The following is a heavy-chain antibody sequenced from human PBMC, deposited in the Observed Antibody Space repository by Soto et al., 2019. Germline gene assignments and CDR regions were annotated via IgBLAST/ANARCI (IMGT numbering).Heavy chain of an antibody. CDR1: CGSISSDY. J-gene: IGHJ4*02. Sequence: SETLSLTCTVSCGSISSDYWSWIRQPPGKGLEWIGYIYYSGSTNYNPSLKSRVTISVDTSKNQFSLKLSSVTVADTAVYYCARDRSGSAYVWGQGTLVTVSS. CDR2: IYYSGST. CDR3: ARDRSGSAYV. D-gene: IGHD1-26*01. V-gene: IGHV4-59*01.